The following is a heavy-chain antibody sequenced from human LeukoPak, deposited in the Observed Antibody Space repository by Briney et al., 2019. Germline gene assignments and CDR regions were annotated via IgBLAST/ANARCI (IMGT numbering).Heavy chain of an antibody. Sequence: HRASVKVSCKASGYTFTSYGISWVRQAPGQGLEWMGWISAYNGNTNYAQKLQGRVTMTTDTSTSTAYMELRSLRSDDTAVYYCAGASGRRYCSGGSCPFDYWGQGTLVTVSS. J-gene: IGHJ4*02. CDR1: GYTFTSYG. V-gene: IGHV1-18*01. CDR2: ISAYNGNT. D-gene: IGHD2-15*01. CDR3: AGASGRRYCSGGSCPFDY.